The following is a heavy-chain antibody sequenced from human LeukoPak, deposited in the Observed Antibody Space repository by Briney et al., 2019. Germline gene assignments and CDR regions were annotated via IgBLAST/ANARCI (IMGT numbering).Heavy chain of an antibody. CDR1: GYTFTSYY. CDR3: ARLTGPAEGHPDWFDP. CDR2: INPSGGGT. J-gene: IGHJ5*02. D-gene: IGHD1-20*01. Sequence: ASVKVSCKASGYTFTSYYMHWVRQAPGQGLEWMGIINPSGGGTSYAQKFQGRVTMTRDMSTSTVYMELSSLRSEDTAVYYCARLTGPAEGHPDWFDPWGQGTLVTVSS. V-gene: IGHV1-46*01.